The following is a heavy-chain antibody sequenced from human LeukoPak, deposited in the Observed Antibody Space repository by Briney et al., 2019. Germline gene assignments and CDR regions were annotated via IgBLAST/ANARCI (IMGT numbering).Heavy chain of an antibody. Sequence: SETLSLTCTVSGGSVSSSHYFWSWIRQPPGTGLEWIAYIYYSGRTYYNPSLKSRVTISADTSKNQFSLKLSSVTAADTAVYYCARHRSPTSSSFFDSWGQGTLVSVSS. CDR2: IYYSGRT. J-gene: IGHJ5*01. D-gene: IGHD6-6*01. V-gene: IGHV4-30-4*01. CDR3: ARHRSPTSSSFFDS. CDR1: GGSVSSSHYF.